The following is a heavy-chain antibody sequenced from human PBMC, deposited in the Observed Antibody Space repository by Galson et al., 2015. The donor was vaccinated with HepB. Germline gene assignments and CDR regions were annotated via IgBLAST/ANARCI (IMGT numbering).Heavy chain of an antibody. D-gene: IGHD3-3*01. V-gene: IGHV4-39*01. CDR1: GGSISSSSYY. CDR3: ARPVYDFWSGSSNWFDP. Sequence: SETLSLTCTVSGGSISSSSYYWGWIRQPPGKGLEWIGSIYYSGSTYYNPSLKSRVTISVDTSKNQFSLKLSSVTAADTAVYYCARPVYDFWSGSSNWFDPWGQGTLVTVSS. CDR2: IYYSGST. J-gene: IGHJ5*02.